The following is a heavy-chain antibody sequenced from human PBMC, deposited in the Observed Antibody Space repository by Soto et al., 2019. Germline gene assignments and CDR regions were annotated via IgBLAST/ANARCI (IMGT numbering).Heavy chain of an antibody. D-gene: IGHD3-22*01. CDR2: IYYSGST. J-gene: IGHJ4*02. V-gene: IGHV4-59*06. CDR3: SCSHYYDSSGYHLGFDY. CDR1: GDSISSYY. Sequence: PSETLSLTCTVSGDSISSYYWSWIRQPPGKGLERIGYIYYSGSTYYNPSLKSRVTISVDTSKNQFSLKLSSVSAADTAVYYCSCSHYYDSSGYHLGFDYWGQGTLVTXSS.